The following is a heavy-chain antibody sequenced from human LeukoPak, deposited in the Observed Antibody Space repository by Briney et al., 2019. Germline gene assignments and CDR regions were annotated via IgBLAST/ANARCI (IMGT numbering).Heavy chain of an antibody. CDR1: GFTFRSYA. CDR3: AGKGLVGTYYYYYMDV. J-gene: IGHJ6*03. CDR2: IRGSGGST. D-gene: IGHD1-14*01. V-gene: IGHV3-23*01. Sequence: GGSLRLSCARSGFTFRSYAMSWVRQAPGKGLEWVSAIRGSGGSTYYADSVKGRFTISRENSKNTLYLQMNSLRDEDTAVYYCAGKGLVGTYYYYYMDVWGKGTTVTVSS.